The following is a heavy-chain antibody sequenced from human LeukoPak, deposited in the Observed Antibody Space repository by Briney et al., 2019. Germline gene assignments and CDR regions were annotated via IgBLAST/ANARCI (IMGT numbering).Heavy chain of an antibody. J-gene: IGHJ4*02. CDR1: GGSISSGDYY. CDR2: IYYSGST. D-gene: IGHD5-12*01. Sequence: SETLSLTCTVSGGSISSGDYYWSWIRQPPGKGLEWIGYIYYSGSTYYNPSLKSRVTISVDTSKNQFSLKLSSVTAADTAVYYCARGARWLRLVPEGDWGQGTLVTVSS. V-gene: IGHV4-30-4*01. CDR3: ARGARWLRLVPEGD.